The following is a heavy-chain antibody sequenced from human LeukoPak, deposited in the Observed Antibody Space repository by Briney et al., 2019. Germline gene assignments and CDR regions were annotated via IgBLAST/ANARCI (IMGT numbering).Heavy chain of an antibody. V-gene: IGHV4-4*02. J-gene: IGHJ6*03. CDR1: GGSISSSNW. Sequence: PSETLSLTCAVSGGSISSSNWWSWVRQPPGKGLEWIGEIYHSGSTNYNPSLKSRVTISVDTSKNQFSLKLSSVTAADTAVYYCARGVSAAWPTYYYYYYMDVWGKGTTVTVSS. CDR2: IYHSGST. CDR3: ARGVSAAWPTYYYYYYMDV. D-gene: IGHD6-13*01.